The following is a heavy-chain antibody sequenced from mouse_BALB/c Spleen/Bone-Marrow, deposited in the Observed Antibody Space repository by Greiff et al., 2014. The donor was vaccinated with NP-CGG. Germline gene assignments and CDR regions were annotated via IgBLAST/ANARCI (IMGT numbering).Heavy chain of an antibody. CDR2: IDPANGNT. J-gene: IGHJ3*01. V-gene: IGHV14-3*02. Sequence: VQLEESGAELVKPGASVKLSCTAFGFNIKDTYIHWVKQRPEQGLEWIGRIDPANGNTKYDPKFQGKATITADTSSNTAYLQLSSLTSEDTAVYYCAGDGAYWGQGTLVTVSA. D-gene: IGHD3-3*01. CDR3: AGDGAY. CDR1: GFNIKDTY.